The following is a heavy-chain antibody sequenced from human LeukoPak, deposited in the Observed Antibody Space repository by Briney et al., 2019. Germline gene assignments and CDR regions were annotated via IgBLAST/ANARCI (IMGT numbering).Heavy chain of an antibody. CDR3: ARVLTNYYCMDV. CDR2: ISSSRSNI. D-gene: IGHD3-9*01. V-gene: IGHV3-48*04. Sequence: GGSLRLSCAASGFTFSNYNMIWVRQAPGKGLEWVSDISSSRSNINYADSVKGRFTLSRDNARNSLYLLMNSLTAEDTALYYCARVLTNYYCMDVWGKGTTVTVSS. J-gene: IGHJ6*03. CDR1: GFTFSNYN.